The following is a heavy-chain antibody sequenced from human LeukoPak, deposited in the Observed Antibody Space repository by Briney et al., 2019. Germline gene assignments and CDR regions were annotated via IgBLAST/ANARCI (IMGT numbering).Heavy chain of an antibody. CDR1: GGSISSGDYY. CDR3: ARAHYYDSSLLDY. CDR2: IYYSGST. Sequence: SQTLSLTCTVSGGSISSGDYYWSWIRQPPGTGLEWIGYIYYSGSTYYNPSLKSRVTISVDTSKNQFSLKLSSVTAADTAVYYCARAHYYDSSLLDYWGLGTLVTVSS. D-gene: IGHD3-22*01. V-gene: IGHV4-30-4*01. J-gene: IGHJ4*02.